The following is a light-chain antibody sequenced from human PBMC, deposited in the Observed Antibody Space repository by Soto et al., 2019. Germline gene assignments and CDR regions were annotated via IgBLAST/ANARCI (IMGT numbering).Light chain of an antibody. J-gene: IGLJ2*01. V-gene: IGLV1-40*01. Sequence: QSVLTQPPSVTGAPGQRVTISCSGSNSSIGAGHHVNWYQQSPGSAPKLLIYSNAARPSGVPDRFSGSKSGTSASLAITGLQAEDEADYYCQSFDSHVLGLLFGVGTKLTVL. CDR1: NSSIGAGHH. CDR3: QSFDSHVLGLL. CDR2: SNA.